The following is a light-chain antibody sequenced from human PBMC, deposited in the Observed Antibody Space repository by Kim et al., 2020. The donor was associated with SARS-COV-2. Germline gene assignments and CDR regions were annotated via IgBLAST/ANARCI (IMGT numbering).Light chain of an antibody. J-gene: IGLJ1*01. CDR1: TSDFLVYLY. CDR2: EVT. Sequence: TNSCTGTTSDFLVYLYLSWYQQHPGTAPKLMIYEVTERPSGVPNRFSGSKSGNTASLTVSGLQAEDEADYYCSSYAGTNNPYVFGTGTKVTVL. V-gene: IGLV2-8*01. CDR3: SSYAGTNNPYV.